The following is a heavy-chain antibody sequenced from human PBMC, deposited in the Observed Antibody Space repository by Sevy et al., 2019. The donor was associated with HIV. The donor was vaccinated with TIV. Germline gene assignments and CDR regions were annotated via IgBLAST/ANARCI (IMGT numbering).Heavy chain of an antibody. CDR3: ARDRNHYVSSGYPKGMDV. Sequence: ASVKVSCKASGYTFTRYGISWVRQAPGQGLEWMGWISAYNDYTNYVQKLQGRVTMTTDTSTSIAYLELRSLRSDDTAVYYCARDRNHYVSSGYPKGMDVWGQGTTVTVSS. D-gene: IGHD3-22*01. CDR2: ISAYNDYT. J-gene: IGHJ6*02. CDR1: GYTFTRYG. V-gene: IGHV1-18*01.